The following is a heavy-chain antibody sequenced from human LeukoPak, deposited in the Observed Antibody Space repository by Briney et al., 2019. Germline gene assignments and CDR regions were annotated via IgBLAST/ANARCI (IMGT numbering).Heavy chain of an antibody. CDR3: AKDLHYGSGSFDY. D-gene: IGHD3-10*01. CDR2: IYSGSST. J-gene: IGHJ4*02. Sequence: SGGSLRLSCAASGFTVSSNYMSWVRRAPGKGLEWVSVIYSGSSTYYADSVKGRFTISRDNSKNTLYLQMNSLRAEDTAVYYCAKDLHYGSGSFDYWGQGTLVTVSS. V-gene: IGHV3-53*01. CDR1: GFTVSSNY.